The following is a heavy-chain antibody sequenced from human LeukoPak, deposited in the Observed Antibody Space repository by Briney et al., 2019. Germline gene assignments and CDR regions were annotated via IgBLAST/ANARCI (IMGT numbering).Heavy chain of an antibody. D-gene: IGHD6-19*01. CDR1: GGSFSGYY. Sequence: SETLSLTCAVYGGSFSGYYWSWIRQPPGKGMEWIGEINHSGSTNYNPSLKSRVIISVDTSKNQFSLKLSSVTAADTAVYYCARRVGFSSGWYYYYYMDVWGKGTTVTVSS. CDR2: INHSGST. J-gene: IGHJ6*03. CDR3: ARRVGFSSGWYYYYYMDV. V-gene: IGHV4-34*01.